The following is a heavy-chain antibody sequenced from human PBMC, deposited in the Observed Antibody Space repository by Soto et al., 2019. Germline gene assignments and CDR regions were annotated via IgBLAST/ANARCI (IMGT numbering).Heavy chain of an antibody. CDR3: ARDSGYAPRGFSYFDY. V-gene: IGHV3-21*01. J-gene: IGHJ4*02. CDR2: ISSSSSYI. D-gene: IGHD5-12*01. CDR1: GFTFSSYS. Sequence: GGSLRLSCAASGFTFSSYSMNWVRQAPGKGLEWVSSISSSSSYIYYADSVKGRFTISRDNAKNSLYLQMNSLRAEDTAVYYCARDSGYAPRGFSYFDYWGQGTLVTVSS.